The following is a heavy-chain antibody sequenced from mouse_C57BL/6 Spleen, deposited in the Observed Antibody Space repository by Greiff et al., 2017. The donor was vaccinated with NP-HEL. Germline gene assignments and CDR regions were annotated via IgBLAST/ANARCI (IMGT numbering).Heavy chain of an antibody. CDR1: GFTFSDYG. CDR2: ISNFAYSI. Sequence: EVKLMESGGGLVQPGGSLKLSCAASGFTFSDYGMAWVRQAPRKGPEWVAFISNFAYSIYYADTVTGRFTISRENAKNTLYLEMSSLRSEDTAMYYCASRYDGGFAYWGQGTLVTVSA. J-gene: IGHJ3*01. V-gene: IGHV5-15*01. D-gene: IGHD2-12*01. CDR3: ASRYDGGFAY.